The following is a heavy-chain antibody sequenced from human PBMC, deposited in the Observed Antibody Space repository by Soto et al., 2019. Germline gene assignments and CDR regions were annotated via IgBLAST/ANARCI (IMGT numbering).Heavy chain of an antibody. Sequence: PSETLSLTCTVSGGSISSYYWSWIRQPPGKGLEWIGYIYSSGSTNYNPSLKSRVTISVDTSKNQFSLKLNSVTAADTAVYYCARVGGSYAIWGQGTLVTVSS. J-gene: IGHJ4*02. CDR3: ARVGGSYAI. CDR2: IYSSGST. CDR1: GGSISSYY. D-gene: IGHD1-26*01. V-gene: IGHV4-59*01.